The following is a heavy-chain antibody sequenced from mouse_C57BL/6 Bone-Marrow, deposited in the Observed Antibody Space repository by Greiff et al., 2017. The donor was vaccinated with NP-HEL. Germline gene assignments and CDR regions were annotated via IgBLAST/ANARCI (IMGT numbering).Heavy chain of an antibody. J-gene: IGHJ3*01. CDR2: IDPNSGGT. CDR3: ARYEDDYGRAWFAY. Sequence: VQLQQPGAELVKPGASVKLSCKASGYTFTSYWMHWVKQRPGRGLEWIGRIDPNSGGTKYNEKFKGKATLTADKSSSTAYMQLNSLTSEDSAVYFCARYEDDYGRAWFAYWGQGTLVTVSA. V-gene: IGHV1-62-3*01. D-gene: IGHD1-1*01. CDR1: GYTFTSYW.